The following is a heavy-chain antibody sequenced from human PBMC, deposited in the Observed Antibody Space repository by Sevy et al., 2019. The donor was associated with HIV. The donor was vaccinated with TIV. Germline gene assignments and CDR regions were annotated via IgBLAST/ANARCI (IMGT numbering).Heavy chain of an antibody. Sequence: ASVKVSCKASGYTFTSYDINWVRQATGQGLEWMGWMNPNSGNTGYAQKFQGRVTMTRNTSISTAYMELSSLRSEDTAVYYCARGFRIQLWAPGGHYGMDVWGQGTTVTVSS. CDR2: MNPNSGNT. D-gene: IGHD5-18*01. V-gene: IGHV1-8*01. CDR1: GYTFTSYD. CDR3: ARGFRIQLWAPGGHYGMDV. J-gene: IGHJ6*02.